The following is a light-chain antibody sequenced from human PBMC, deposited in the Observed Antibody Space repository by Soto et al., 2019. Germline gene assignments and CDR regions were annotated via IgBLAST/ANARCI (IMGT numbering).Light chain of an antibody. V-gene: IGLV2-8*01. CDR3: SSYAGSNNLYV. CDR2: EVT. Sequence: QSVLTQPPSASGSPGQSVTISCTGTSSDVGGYKYVSWYQQHPGKAPKLMIYEVTKRPSGVPYRFSGSKSGNAASLTVSGLQAEDEADYYCSSYAGSNNLYVFGTGTKVTVL. CDR1: SSDVGGYKY. J-gene: IGLJ1*01.